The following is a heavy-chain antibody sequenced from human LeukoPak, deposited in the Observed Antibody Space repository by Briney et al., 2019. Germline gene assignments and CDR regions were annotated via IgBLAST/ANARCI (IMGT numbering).Heavy chain of an antibody. J-gene: IGHJ4*02. V-gene: IGHV3-7*05. D-gene: IGHD5-12*01. CDR2: INQDGSAK. Sequence: GGPLRLSCADSGFLFSNSWMAWVRQAPGRGLEWLANINQDGSAKTCVDSVKGRFTISRDNAKNSLYLQMNSLRAEDTAMYYCARDSGYNAFDYWGQGTLVTVSS. CDR1: GFLFSNSW. CDR3: ARDSGYNAFDY.